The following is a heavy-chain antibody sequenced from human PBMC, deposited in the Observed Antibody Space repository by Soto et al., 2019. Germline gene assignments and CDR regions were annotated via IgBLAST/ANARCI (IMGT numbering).Heavy chain of an antibody. J-gene: IGHJ4*02. CDR1: GFSFSPYK. CDR2: VSSTSQSI. CDR3: ASLGGGHN. D-gene: IGHD3-10*01. Sequence: GGSLRLSCVASGFSFSPYKMNWVRQAPGKGLEWVSSVSSTSQSIHYADSVKGRFTISRDNAKNSLYLQMNSLRAEDTAVYYCASLGGGHNWGQGTLVTVSS. V-gene: IGHV3-21*01.